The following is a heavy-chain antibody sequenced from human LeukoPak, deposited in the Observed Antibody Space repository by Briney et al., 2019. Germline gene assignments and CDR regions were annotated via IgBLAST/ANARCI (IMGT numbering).Heavy chain of an antibody. J-gene: IGHJ5*02. CDR3: ARHGVTMGRGVYLGYKWFDP. Sequence: PSETLSLTCAVYGGSFSGYYWSWIRQPPGKGLEWIGEINHSGSTNYNPSLKSRVTISVDTSKNQFSLKLSSVTAADTAVYYCARHGVTMGRGVYLGYKWFDPWGQGTLVTVSS. D-gene: IGHD3-10*01. CDR2: INHSGST. CDR1: GGSFSGYY. V-gene: IGHV4-34*01.